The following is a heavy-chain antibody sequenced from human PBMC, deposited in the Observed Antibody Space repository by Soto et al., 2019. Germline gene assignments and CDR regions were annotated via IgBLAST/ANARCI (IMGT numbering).Heavy chain of an antibody. CDR3: VRDAGFPASDLDAGPRGHGMDV. Sequence: GGSLRLSCSASGFTFSGFAMHWVRQAPGKGLQYVSGISTQGVTTYYADSVKGRLTISRDNSKNSLYLQMSGLRSEDTAVYYCVRDAGFPASDLDAGPRGHGMDVWGQGISVTVSS. D-gene: IGHD3-9*01. CDR1: GFTFSGFA. CDR2: ISTQGVTT. V-gene: IGHV3-64D*08. J-gene: IGHJ6*02.